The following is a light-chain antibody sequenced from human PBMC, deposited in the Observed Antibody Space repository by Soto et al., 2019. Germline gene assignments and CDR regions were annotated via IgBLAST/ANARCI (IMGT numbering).Light chain of an antibody. V-gene: IGKV1-39*01. J-gene: IGKJ1*01. CDR2: AES. CDR3: QKSYIAPWT. Sequence: DLQMTQSPSSLSSSLGDSVTITCRASQPVTNYLSWYQQKTGKAPTLLIYAESRLQSGVPYRLSAGGSGTELNLSINSLLPEDFATYYCQKSYIAPWTCGQGTKVDIK. CDR1: QPVTNY.